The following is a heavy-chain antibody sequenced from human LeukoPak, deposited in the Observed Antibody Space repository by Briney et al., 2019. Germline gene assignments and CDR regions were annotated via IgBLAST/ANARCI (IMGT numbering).Heavy chain of an antibody. V-gene: IGHV3-53*01. CDR1: GFTVSSNY. J-gene: IGHJ2*01. CDR2: IYSGGST. Sequence: PGGSLRLSCAASGFTVSSNYMSWVRQAPGKGLEWVSFIYSGGSTYYADSVKGRFTISRDNSKNTLYPQMNSLRAEDTAVYYCARGGYSYGNYYWYFDLWGRGTLVTVSP. D-gene: IGHD5-18*01. CDR3: ARGGYSYGNYYWYFDL.